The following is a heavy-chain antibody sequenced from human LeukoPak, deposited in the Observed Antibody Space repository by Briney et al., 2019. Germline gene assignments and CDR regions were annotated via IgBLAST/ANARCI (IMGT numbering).Heavy chain of an antibody. CDR1: GGSFSGYS. Sequence: SETLSLTCAVYGGSFSGYSWSWIRQPPGKGLEWIGEINHSGSTNYNPSLKSRVTISVDTSKNQFSLKLSSVTAADTAVYYCARVTRDYDSSGYTGPNDYWGQGTLVTVSS. D-gene: IGHD3-22*01. CDR2: INHSGST. J-gene: IGHJ4*02. CDR3: ARVTRDYDSSGYTGPNDY. V-gene: IGHV4-34*01.